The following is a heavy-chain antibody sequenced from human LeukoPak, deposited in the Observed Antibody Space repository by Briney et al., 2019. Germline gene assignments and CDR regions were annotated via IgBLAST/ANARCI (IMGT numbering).Heavy chain of an antibody. V-gene: IGHV3-11*04. CDR2: ISHSGSTI. CDR1: GYMFSDYY. CDR3: ATYGSGSGTFFDS. J-gene: IGHJ5*01. D-gene: IGHD3-10*01. Sequence: GGSLRLSCAASGYMFSDYYMAWILQTPEKGLEWLSYISHSGSTIYYADSVKGRFTISRDNGKNSVYLQMNSLRAEDTALYYCATYGSGSGTFFDSWGQGTLVTVSS.